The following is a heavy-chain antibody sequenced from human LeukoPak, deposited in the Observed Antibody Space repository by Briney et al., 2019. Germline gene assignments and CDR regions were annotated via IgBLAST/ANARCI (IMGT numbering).Heavy chain of an antibody. Sequence: PGGSLRLSCSASGFTFRDYYMSWIRQAPGKGLEWVSYISDGGSTVYYGDSVKGRFTISRDNAKKSVYLQMNSLRAEDTAVYYCAKKMTTVITFDYWGQGTLVTVSS. CDR1: GFTFRDYY. J-gene: IGHJ4*02. V-gene: IGHV3-11*01. D-gene: IGHD4-17*01. CDR2: ISDGGSTV. CDR3: AKKMTTVITFDY.